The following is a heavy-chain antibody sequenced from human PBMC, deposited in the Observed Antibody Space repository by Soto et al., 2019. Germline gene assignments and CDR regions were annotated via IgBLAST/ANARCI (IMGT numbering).Heavy chain of an antibody. J-gene: IGHJ5*02. CDR3: ARKKQWLRQGSRPRDWFDP. CDR1: GGTFSSYA. CDR2: IIPIFGTA. D-gene: IGHD6-19*01. Sequence: QVQLVQSGAEVKKPGSSVKVSCKASGGTFSSYAISWVRQAPGQGLEWMGGIIPIFGTANYAQKFQGRVTITADESTSTAYLELSRLRSEYTAVFYWARKKQWLRQGSRPRDWFDPWGQGTLVPVSS. V-gene: IGHV1-69*01.